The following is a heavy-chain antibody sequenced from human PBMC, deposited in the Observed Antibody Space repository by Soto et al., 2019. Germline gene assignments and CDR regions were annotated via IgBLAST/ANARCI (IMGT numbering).Heavy chain of an antibody. CDR3: VVCGIDGYEYVNAVDM. CDR1: GYTSSNYD. Sequence: QVQLVQSGAELLKPGASVKVSCKTSGYTSSNYDVSWVRQAPGQGLEWMGRISGYNNHTTYALNFQGRVTITTDTPTATASKELRSLRSDATAVDYCVVCGIDGYEYVNAVDMVCEGPVVNVSS. J-gene: IGHJ3*02. D-gene: IGHD2-21*01. CDR2: ISGYNNHT. V-gene: IGHV1-18*01.